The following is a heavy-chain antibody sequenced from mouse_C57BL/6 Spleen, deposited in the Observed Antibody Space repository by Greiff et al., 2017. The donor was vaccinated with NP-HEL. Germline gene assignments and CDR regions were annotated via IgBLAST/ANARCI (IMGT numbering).Heavy chain of an antibody. Sequence: QVQLKQSGPGLVQPSQSLSITCTVSGFSFTSFGVHWVRQSPGKGLEWLGVIWSGGSTDYNAAFISRLSISKDNSKSQVFFKMNSLQADDTAIYYCARRYYSNYDAMDYWGQGTSVTVSS. D-gene: IGHD2-5*01. CDR2: IWSGGST. V-gene: IGHV2-2*01. J-gene: IGHJ4*01. CDR3: ARRYYSNYDAMDY. CDR1: GFSFTSFG.